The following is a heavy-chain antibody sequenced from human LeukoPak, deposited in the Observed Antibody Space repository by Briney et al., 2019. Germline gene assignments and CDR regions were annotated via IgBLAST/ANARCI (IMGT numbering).Heavy chain of an antibody. CDR1: GFTFSSYA. D-gene: IGHD6-19*01. CDR3: AKDLRWYSSGRWGVY. V-gene: IGHV3-23*01. CDR2: ISGSGGST. J-gene: IGHJ4*02. Sequence: GGSLRLSCAASGFTFSSYAMSWVRQAPGKGLEWDSAISGSGGSTYYADSVKGRFTISRDNSKNTLYLQMNSLRAEDTAVYYCAKDLRWYSSGRWGVYWGQGTLVTVSS.